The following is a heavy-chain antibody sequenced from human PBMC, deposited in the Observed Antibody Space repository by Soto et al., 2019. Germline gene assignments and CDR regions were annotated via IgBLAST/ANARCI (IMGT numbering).Heavy chain of an antibody. D-gene: IGHD5-18*01. J-gene: IGHJ6*02. CDR2: ISGNSGSL. CDR3: AKDRYSSSAYYYYGMDG. Sequence: EVQLVESGGGLVQPGRSLRLSCAASGFIFDDYAMHWVRQAPGKGLEWVSVISGNSGSLGYADSVKGRFTISRDNAKNSLYRQMNSLRAEDTAVYYCAKDRYSSSAYYYYGMDGWGQGTTVTVSS. CDR1: GFIFDDYA. V-gene: IGHV3-9*01.